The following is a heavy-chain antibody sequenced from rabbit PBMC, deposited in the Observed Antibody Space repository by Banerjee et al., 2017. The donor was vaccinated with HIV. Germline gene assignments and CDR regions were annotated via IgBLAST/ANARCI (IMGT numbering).Heavy chain of an antibody. CDR1: GFDLSNYY. CDR2: IYPDLGRT. V-gene: IGHV1S7*01. D-gene: IGHD4-2*01. J-gene: IGHJ4*01. Sequence: QLKESGGGLVQPGGSLKLSCKASGFDLSNYYMNWVRQAPGKGLEWIAVIYPDLGRTDYASWVNGRFTISLDNAQNTVDLQVNSLTAADTATYFCARDRRSIYANFNLWGQGTLVTVS. CDR3: ARDRRSIYANFNL.